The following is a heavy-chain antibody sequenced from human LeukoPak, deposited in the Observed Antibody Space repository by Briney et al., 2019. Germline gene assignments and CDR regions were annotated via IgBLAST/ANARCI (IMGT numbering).Heavy chain of an antibody. CDR1: GGSFSGYY. V-gene: IGHV4-34*01. CDR2: INHSGST. CDR3: ARHPPPRYCSSTSCSDY. J-gene: IGHJ4*02. D-gene: IGHD2-2*01. Sequence: QASETLSLTCAVYGGSFSGYYWSWIRQPPGKGLEWIGEINHSGSTNYNPSLKSRVTISVDTSKNQFSLKLSSVTAADTAVYYCARHPPPRYCSSTSCSDYWGQGTLVTVSS.